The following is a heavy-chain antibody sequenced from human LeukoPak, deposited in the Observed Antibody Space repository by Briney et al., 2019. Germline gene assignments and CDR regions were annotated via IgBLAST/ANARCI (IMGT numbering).Heavy chain of an antibody. Sequence: GGSLRLSCVASGVTVSNNFMSWGRQAPRKGLEWDSVIYSGGSTYYADSVKGRFTISRDNSKNTLYLQMNSLRAEDTAVYYCALDRNSNIWSYYWGQGTLVTVST. CDR3: ALDRNSNIWSYY. D-gene: IGHD6-13*01. J-gene: IGHJ4*02. CDR2: IYSGGST. V-gene: IGHV3-53*01. CDR1: GVTVSNNF.